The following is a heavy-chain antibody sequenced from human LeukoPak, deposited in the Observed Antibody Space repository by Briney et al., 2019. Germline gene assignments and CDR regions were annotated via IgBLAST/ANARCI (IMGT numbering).Heavy chain of an antibody. CDR3: ARDSVSTLGDY. Sequence: GGSLRLSCAASGFTFSSYSMNWVRQAPGKGLEWVSSISSSSSYIYYADSVKGRFTISRENAKNSLYLQMNSLRAEDTAVYYCARDSVSTLGDYWGQGTLVTVSS. J-gene: IGHJ4*02. CDR1: GFTFSSYS. D-gene: IGHD2-2*01. CDR2: ISSSSSYI. V-gene: IGHV3-21*01.